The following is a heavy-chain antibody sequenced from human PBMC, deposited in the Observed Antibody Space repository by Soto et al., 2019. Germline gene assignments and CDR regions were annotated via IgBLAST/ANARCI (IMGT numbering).Heavy chain of an antibody. CDR3: ARDAAPADY. V-gene: IGHV1-18*01. Sequence: QVQLVQSGAEVKKPGASVKVSCKASGYTFTSYGISWVRQAPGQGLEWMGWIRAYNGNTNYAQKLQGTVTMTTDTSTSTADMELRSLRADDTAQYYGARDAAPADYWGQGTLVTVSS. J-gene: IGHJ4*02. CDR2: IRAYNGNT. CDR1: GYTFTSYG.